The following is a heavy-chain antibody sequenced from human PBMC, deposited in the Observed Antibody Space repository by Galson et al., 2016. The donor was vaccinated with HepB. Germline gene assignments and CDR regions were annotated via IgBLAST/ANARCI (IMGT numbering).Heavy chain of an antibody. CDR3: ARGSGYLTGWYSRDDFDS. D-gene: IGHD6-19*01. J-gene: IGHJ4*02. CDR1: GFTFDAYA. CDR2: ISWNSGNT. Sequence: SLRLSCAASGFTFDAYAMHWVRQAPGKGLEWVSGISWNSGNTGYADSVKGRFTISRDNAKYSLYLQMNSLRVDDTAVYYCARGSGYLTGWYSRDDFDSWGQGTLVTVSS. V-gene: IGHV3-9*01.